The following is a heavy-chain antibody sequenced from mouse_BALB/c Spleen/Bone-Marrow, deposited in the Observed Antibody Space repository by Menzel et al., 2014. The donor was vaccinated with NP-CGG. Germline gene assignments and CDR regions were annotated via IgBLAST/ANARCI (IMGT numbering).Heavy chain of an antibody. Sequence: EVQLQQSGAELVRSGASVKLSCTASGFNIKDYYTHWVKQRPEQGLEWIGWIDPENGDTEYAPKFQGKATMTADTSSNTAYLQLSSLTSVDTAVYYCSDGNFYALDYWGQGTSVTVSS. CDR1: GFNIKDYY. D-gene: IGHD2-1*01. V-gene: IGHV14-4*02. J-gene: IGHJ4*01. CDR3: SDGNFYALDY. CDR2: IDPENGDT.